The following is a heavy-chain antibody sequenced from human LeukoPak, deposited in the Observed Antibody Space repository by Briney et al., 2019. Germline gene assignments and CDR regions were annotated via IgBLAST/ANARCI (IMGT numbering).Heavy chain of an antibody. CDR3: ARVGDSYGFDY. V-gene: IGHV1-2*02. CDR1: GYTFSGYH. D-gene: IGHD5-18*01. CDR2: INPNSGDT. Sequence: ASVKVSCKASGYTFSGYHMHWVRQAPGHGLEWMGWINPNSGDTKYAQNFRGRVTMTRDTSLSTAYMDLSRLRSDDTALYYCARVGDSYGFDYWGQGTLVTVSS. J-gene: IGHJ4*02.